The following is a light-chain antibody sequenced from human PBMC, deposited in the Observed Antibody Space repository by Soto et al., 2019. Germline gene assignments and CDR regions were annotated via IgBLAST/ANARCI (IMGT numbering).Light chain of an antibody. CDR1: QSVGSY. J-gene: IGKJ3*01. CDR2: GAS. CDR3: LQRSIGFT. Sequence: EIVLTQSPATLSLSPGERATLSCRASQSVGSYLAWYQQKPGQAPRPLIYGASKRAPGFSARFSGSGSGTDFTLTISSLEPEDFAVYHCLQRSIGFTFGPGTKVDIK. V-gene: IGKV3-11*01.